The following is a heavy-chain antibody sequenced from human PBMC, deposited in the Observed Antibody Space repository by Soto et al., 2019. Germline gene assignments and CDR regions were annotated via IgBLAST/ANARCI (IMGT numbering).Heavy chain of an antibody. V-gene: IGHV3-48*01. CDR1: GFTFSSYS. CDR2: ISSSSSTI. CDR3: TRSGYSGYDFDY. J-gene: IGHJ4*02. Sequence: PGGSLRLSCAASGFTFSSYSMNWVRQAPGKGLEWVSYISSSSSTIYYADSVKGRFTISRDDSKSIAYLQMNSLKTEDTAVYYCTRSGYSGYDFDYWGQGTLVTVSS. D-gene: IGHD5-12*01.